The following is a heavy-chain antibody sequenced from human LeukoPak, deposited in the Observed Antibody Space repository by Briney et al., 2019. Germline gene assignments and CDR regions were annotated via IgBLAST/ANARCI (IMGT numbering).Heavy chain of an antibody. CDR1: GFTFGSYA. D-gene: IGHD6-13*01. CDR2: ISGSGGST. V-gene: IGHV3-23*01. J-gene: IGHJ4*02. CDR3: AKDPVGTEGGSSSWYLFFDY. Sequence: GGSLRLSCAASGFTFGSYAMSWVRRAPGKGLEWVSAISGSGGSTYYADSVKGRFTISRDNSKNTLYLQMNSLRAEDTAVYYCAKDPVGTEGGSSSWYLFFDYWGQGTLVTVSS.